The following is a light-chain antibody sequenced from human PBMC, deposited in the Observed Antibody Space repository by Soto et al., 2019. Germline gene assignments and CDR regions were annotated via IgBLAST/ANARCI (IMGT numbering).Light chain of an antibody. CDR1: KNDIGVYDF. J-gene: IGLJ1*01. CDR2: EVV. CDR3: KSYAGSNTYI. Sequence: ALTKPPSASGSPGQSVTISCTGTKNDIGVYDFVSWYQHHPGKAPRLIIYEVVQRPSGVPDRFSGAKSGNTASLTVSGLQAADEADYFWKSYAGSNTYIFGSGT. V-gene: IGLV2-8*01.